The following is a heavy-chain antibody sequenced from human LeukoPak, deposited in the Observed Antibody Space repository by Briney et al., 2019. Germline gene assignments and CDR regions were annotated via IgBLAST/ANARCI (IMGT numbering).Heavy chain of an antibody. CDR1: GGSFSGYY. Sequence: SEPLSLTCAVYGGSFSGYYWSWIRQPPGKGLEWIGEINHSGSTNYNPSLKSRVTISVDTSKNQFSLKLSSVTAADTAVYYCARRPFGNGRRFTIFGVVTIYDAFDIWGQGTMVTVSS. D-gene: IGHD3-3*01. V-gene: IGHV4-34*01. CDR2: INHSGST. J-gene: IGHJ3*02. CDR3: ARRPFGNGRRFTIFGVVTIYDAFDI.